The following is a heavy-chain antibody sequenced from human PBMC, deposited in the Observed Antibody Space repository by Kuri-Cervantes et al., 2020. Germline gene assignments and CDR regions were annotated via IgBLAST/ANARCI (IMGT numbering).Heavy chain of an antibody. D-gene: IGHD2-21*02. CDR3: AKDQSVVVTNEYFQH. V-gene: IGHV3-30*18. CDR1: GFTFSHYG. J-gene: IGHJ1*01. CDR2: ISYDGSNE. Sequence: GGSLRLSCAASGFTFSHYGMHWVRQAPGKGLEWVAIISYDGSNEYYADSVKGRFTISRDNSKNTVYLQMNSLRAEDTAVYYCAKDQSVVVTNEYFQHWGQGTLVTVSS.